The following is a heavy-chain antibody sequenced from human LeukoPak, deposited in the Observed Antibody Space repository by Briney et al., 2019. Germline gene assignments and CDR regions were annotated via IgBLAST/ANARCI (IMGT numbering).Heavy chain of an antibody. D-gene: IGHD2-15*01. CDR3: ATVFRVEGATGLDY. J-gene: IGHJ4*02. Sequence: GGSLRLSCAVSQFSFPDYWMTWVRQAPGKGAEWVANINQDGSEKFYVDSVKGRFAISRDNAEKSLYLQMSNLRAEDTAIYYCATVFRVEGATGLDYWGQGTLVTVSS. V-gene: IGHV3-7*01. CDR2: INQDGSEK. CDR1: QFSFPDYW.